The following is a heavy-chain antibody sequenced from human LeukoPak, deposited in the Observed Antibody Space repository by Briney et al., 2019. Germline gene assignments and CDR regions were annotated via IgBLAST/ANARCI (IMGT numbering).Heavy chain of an antibody. V-gene: IGHV4-39*07. CDR2: IYYSVST. CDR3: ARYRHIAAPDY. D-gene: IGHD6-13*01. Sequence: SETLSLTCTVSGGSISSSSYYWGWIRQPPGKGLEWIGSIYYSVSTYYNPSLKSRVTISVDTSKNQFSLKLSSVTAADPAVYYCARYRHIAAPDYWGQGTLVTVSS. CDR1: GGSISSSSYY. J-gene: IGHJ4*02.